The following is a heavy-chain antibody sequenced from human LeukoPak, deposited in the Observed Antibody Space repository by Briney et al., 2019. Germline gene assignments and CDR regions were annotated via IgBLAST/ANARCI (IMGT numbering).Heavy chain of an antibody. V-gene: IGHV4-4*07. CDR1: GDFISNSY. CDR3: ARDRPLSD. J-gene: IGHJ4*02. CDR2: IHTGGST. Sequence: SETLSLTCTVSGDFISNSYWNWIRQPAGKGLEWIGRIHTGGSTNYNPSLKSRVTMSVDTSKNQFSLKLSSVTAADTAVYYCARDRPLSDWGQGTLVTVSS.